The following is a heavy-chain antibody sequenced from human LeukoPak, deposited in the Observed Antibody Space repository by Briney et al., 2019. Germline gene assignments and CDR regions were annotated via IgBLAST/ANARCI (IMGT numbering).Heavy chain of an antibody. CDR3: AREGTAIYVPDAFDM. Sequence: PGRSLRLSCAASGFTFDDYAMPWVRQAPGKGLEWVSGISWNSGSIGYADSVKGRFTISRDNAKNSLFLQMNSLSAEDTAVYSCAREGTAIYVPDAFDMWGQGTMVTVSS. V-gene: IGHV3-9*01. CDR2: ISWNSGSI. D-gene: IGHD2/OR15-2a*01. CDR1: GFTFDDYA. J-gene: IGHJ3*02.